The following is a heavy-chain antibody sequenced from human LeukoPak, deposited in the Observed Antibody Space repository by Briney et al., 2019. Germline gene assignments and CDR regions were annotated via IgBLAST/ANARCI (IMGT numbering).Heavy chain of an antibody. CDR3: ARVYVAVAGTVFDY. CDR1: GGSFSGYY. D-gene: IGHD6-19*01. Sequence: SETLSLTCAVYGGSFSGYYWSWIRQPPGKGLEWIGEINHSGSTNYNPSLKSRVTISVDTSKNQFSLKLSSVPAADTAVYYCARVYVAVAGTVFDYWGQGTLVTVSS. V-gene: IGHV4-34*01. CDR2: INHSGST. J-gene: IGHJ4*02.